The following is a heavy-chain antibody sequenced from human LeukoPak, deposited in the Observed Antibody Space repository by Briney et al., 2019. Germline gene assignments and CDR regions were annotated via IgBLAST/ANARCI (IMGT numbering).Heavy chain of an antibody. V-gene: IGHV6-1*01. Sequence: SQTLSLTCAISGDSASSNNAAWNWIRQSPSRGLEWLGRTCYRSRWFADYALSVKSRITINPDTSRNQFSLQLNSVSPEDTAVYYCVRGSALDIWGQGTMVTVSS. CDR1: GDSASSNNAA. CDR2: TCYRSRWFA. CDR3: VRGSALDI. J-gene: IGHJ3*02.